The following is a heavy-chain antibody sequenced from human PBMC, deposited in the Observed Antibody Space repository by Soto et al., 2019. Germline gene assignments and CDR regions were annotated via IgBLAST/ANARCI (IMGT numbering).Heavy chain of an antibody. CDR3: ARGVNWSGYFWDYTLRYNCFAP. D-gene: IGHD3-3*01. Sequence: QVQLVQSGAEVKKPGSSVKGSCKASGGTFSSYAISWVRQAPGQGLEWMGGIIPIFGTANYAQKFQGRVTITADETSSTGYMELSSLRSEDTAVYYCARGVNWSGYFWDYTLRYNCFAPWGQGTLEAVSS. V-gene: IGHV1-69*01. CDR1: GGTFSSYA. J-gene: IGHJ5*02. CDR2: IIPIFGTA.